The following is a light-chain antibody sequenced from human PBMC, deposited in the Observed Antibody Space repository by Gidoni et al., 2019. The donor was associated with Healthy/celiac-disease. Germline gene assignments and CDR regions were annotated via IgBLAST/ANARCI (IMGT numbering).Light chain of an antibody. Sequence: QSVLPQPPSVSGAPGPRVPIPCTGSISNIGASYDVHFYQQRPGTAPKLLMYDNTNRPSGVPDRFSASKSGTSASLAITGLQAEDEADYYCQSYDNSLSAWVFGAGTKLTVL. CDR1: ISNIGASYD. J-gene: IGLJ3*02. CDR2: DNT. CDR3: QSYDNSLSAWV. V-gene: IGLV1-40*01.